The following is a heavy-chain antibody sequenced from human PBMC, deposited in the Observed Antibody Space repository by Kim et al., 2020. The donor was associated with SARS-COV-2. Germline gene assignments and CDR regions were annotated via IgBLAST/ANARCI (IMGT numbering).Heavy chain of an antibody. Sequence: ASVKVSCKASGYTFNTDGMSWVRQAPGQGLEWMGYISAYTGHTNYAQKFQGRVTMTTDTSTSTAYMELRGLRSDDTAVYYCAKELAVSGLWGQGTLVTVS. CDR2: ISAYTGHT. CDR3: AKELAVSGL. V-gene: IGHV1-18*01. CDR1: GYTFNTDG. J-gene: IGHJ4*02. D-gene: IGHD6-19*01.